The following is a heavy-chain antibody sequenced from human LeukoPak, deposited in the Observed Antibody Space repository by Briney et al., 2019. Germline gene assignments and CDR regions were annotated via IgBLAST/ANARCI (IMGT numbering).Heavy chain of an antibody. CDR3: ARDMGYSYGLV. D-gene: IGHD5-18*01. J-gene: IGHJ4*02. CDR1: GYTFTSYG. Sequence: ASVKVSCKASGYTFTSYGISWVRQAPGQGLEWMGWINPNSGGTNYAQKFQGRVTMTRDTSISTAYMELSRLRSDDTAVYYCARDMGYSYGLVWGQGTLVTVSS. V-gene: IGHV1-2*02. CDR2: INPNSGGT.